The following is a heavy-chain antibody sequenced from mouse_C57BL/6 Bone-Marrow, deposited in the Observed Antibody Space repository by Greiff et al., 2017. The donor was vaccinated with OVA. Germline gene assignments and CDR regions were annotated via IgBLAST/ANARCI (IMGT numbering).Heavy chain of an antibody. Sequence: QVQLQQPGAELVKPGASVKLSCKASGYTFTSYWMQWVKQRPGQGREWIGEIDPSDSYTNYNQKFKGKATLTVDTSSSTAYMQLSSLTSEDSAVYYCARGITTVPPWFAYWGQGTLVTVSA. V-gene: IGHV1-50*01. CDR2: IDPSDSYT. J-gene: IGHJ3*01. CDR3: ARGITTVPPWFAY. D-gene: IGHD1-1*01. CDR1: GYTFTSYW.